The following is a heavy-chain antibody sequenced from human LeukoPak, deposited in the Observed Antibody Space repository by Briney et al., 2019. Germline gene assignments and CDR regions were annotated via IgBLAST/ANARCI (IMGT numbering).Heavy chain of an antibody. CDR3: ARQWLDAFDI. D-gene: IGHD6-19*01. CDR1: GFTVSSNY. J-gene: IGHJ3*02. CDR2: MYSGGST. Sequence: GGSLRLSCAASGFTVSSNYMSWVRQAPGKGLEWVSVMYSGGSTYYADSVKGRFPISRDNAKNSLYLQMNSLRAEDTAVYYCARQWLDAFDIWGQGTMVTVSS. V-gene: IGHV3-66*04.